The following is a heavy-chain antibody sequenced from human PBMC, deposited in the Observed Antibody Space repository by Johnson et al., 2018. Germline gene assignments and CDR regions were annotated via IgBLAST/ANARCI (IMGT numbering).Heavy chain of an antibody. CDR2: INPRGGGA. Sequence: QLVESGAEVEKPGASVKVYCKASGYPFTSYYMHWVRQAPGQGLEWVGMINPRGGGATYAQKFQGRITMTSDTSTSTVYMELSSRRSEETAVFYCARGKYYNDHTGYSYWGQGTLVTVSS. V-gene: IGHV1-46*01. CDR1: GYPFTSYY. D-gene: IGHD3-22*01. CDR3: ARGKYYNDHTGYSY. J-gene: IGHJ4*02.